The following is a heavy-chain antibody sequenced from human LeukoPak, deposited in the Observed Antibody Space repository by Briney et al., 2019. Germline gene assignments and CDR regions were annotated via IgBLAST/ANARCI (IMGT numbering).Heavy chain of an antibody. J-gene: IGHJ5*02. Sequence: SETLSLTCTVSGVSISSSNSYWGWIRQPPGKGLEWIGSIYYSGNTYYNASLKSQVTISVDTSKNQFSLKLSSVTAADTAVYYCARFKSARERGELRVLNWFDPWGQGTLVTVSS. CDR1: GVSISSSNSY. CDR2: IYYSGNT. V-gene: IGHV4-39*01. CDR3: ARFKSARERGELRVLNWFDP. D-gene: IGHD3-10*01.